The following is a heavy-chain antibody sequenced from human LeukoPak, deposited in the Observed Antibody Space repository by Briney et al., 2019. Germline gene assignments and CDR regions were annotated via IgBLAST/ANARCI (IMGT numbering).Heavy chain of an antibody. D-gene: IGHD6-19*01. CDR2: IYYSGST. V-gene: IGHV4-61*01. Sequence: SETLSLTCTVSGGSVSSGSYYWSWIRQPPGKGLEWIGYIYYSGSTNYNPSLKSRVTISVDTSKNQFSLKLSSVTAADTAVYYCARDHSSGWYVFDYWGQGTLVTVPS. J-gene: IGHJ4*02. CDR1: GGSVSSGSYY. CDR3: ARDHSSGWYVFDY.